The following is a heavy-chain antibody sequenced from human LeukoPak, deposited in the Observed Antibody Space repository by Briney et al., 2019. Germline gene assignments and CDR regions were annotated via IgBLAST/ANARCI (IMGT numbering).Heavy chain of an antibody. V-gene: IGHV3-30*02. D-gene: IGHD3-10*01. CDR3: ARDGGRYGSGSFDAFDI. CDR2: IRNDGNDK. J-gene: IGHJ3*02. CDR1: GFTFNKHG. Sequence: PGGSLRLSCAASGFTFNKHGMHWVRQAPGKGLEWFSFIRNDGNDKYYADSVKGRFTISRDNSKNTLYLQMNSLRAEDTAVYYCARDGGRYGSGSFDAFDIWGQGTMVTVSS.